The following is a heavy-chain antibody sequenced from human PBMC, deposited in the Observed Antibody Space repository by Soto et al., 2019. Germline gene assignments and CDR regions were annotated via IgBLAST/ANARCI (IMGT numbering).Heavy chain of an antibody. V-gene: IGHV2-70*13. D-gene: IGHD1-20*01. CDR1: GFSLTSPGMC. CDR3: ARSIRGPRRFNGMDV. CDR2: IERDDDDK. J-gene: IGHJ6*02. Sequence: GPTLVNPTETLTVTCTFSGFSLTSPGMCVSWIRQSPGKALEWLALIERDDDDKYYSTSLKTRLTISKDTRKNQVVLTMANMDPADTATYYCARSIRGPRRFNGMDVWGQGTTVTVSS.